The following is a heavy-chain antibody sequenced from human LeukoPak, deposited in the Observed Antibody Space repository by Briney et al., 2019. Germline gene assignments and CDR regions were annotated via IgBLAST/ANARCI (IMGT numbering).Heavy chain of an antibody. CDR2: INTDGSTT. J-gene: IGHJ6*03. D-gene: IGHD6-25*01. CDR3: ARFAAGGSYYYYMDV. CDR1: GFTFSSYW. V-gene: IGHV3-74*01. Sequence: ESLRLSCAASGFTFSSYWVHWVRQAPGKGLVWVSRINTDGSTTTYADSVKGRLTISRDNAKNTVYLQMNSLRADDTAVYYCARFAAGGSYYYYMDVWGKGTTVTVSS.